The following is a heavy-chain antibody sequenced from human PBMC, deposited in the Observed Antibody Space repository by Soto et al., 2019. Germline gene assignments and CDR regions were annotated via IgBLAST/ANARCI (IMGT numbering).Heavy chain of an antibody. CDR1: GFTFSSYA. J-gene: IGHJ4*02. V-gene: IGHV3-23*01. Sequence: EVQLLDSGGGLVQPGGSLRLSCAASGFTFSSYAMTWVRQAPGKGLEWVSGISAGGGSTYYADSVKGRFTISRDNSKNTLYLQMNSLRAEDTAVYYCAKEGWHYSYFDYGGQVTLVTVSS. CDR2: ISAGGGST. CDR3: AKEGWHYSYFDY. D-gene: IGHD2-21*01.